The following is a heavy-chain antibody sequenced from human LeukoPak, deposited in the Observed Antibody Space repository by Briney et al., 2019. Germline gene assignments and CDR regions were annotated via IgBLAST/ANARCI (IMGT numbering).Heavy chain of an antibody. CDR1: GGSMSSHY. J-gene: IGHJ6*03. Sequence: PSETLSLTCTVSGGSMSSHYWSWIRQPPGKGLEWIGYIYYSGSTNYNPSLKSRVTISVDTSKNQFSLKLSSVTAADTAVYYCARCHNYYYDYFYYYYMDVWGKGTTVTVSS. CDR3: ARCHNYYYDYFYYYYMDV. CDR2: IYYSGST. D-gene: IGHD3-10*01. V-gene: IGHV4-59*11.